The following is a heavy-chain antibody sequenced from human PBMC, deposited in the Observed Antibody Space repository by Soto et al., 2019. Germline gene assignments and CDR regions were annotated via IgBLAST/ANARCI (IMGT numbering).Heavy chain of an antibody. J-gene: IGHJ4*02. Sequence: QVQLVQSGAEVKKPGASVKVSCKASGYTFTSYGISWARQAPGQGLEWMGWINAYNGNTNYAQKLQGRVPITADTSTSTAYMELRRLRSDDTAVYYCARDRTVVIDYWGQGTLVTVSS. CDR2: INAYNGNT. D-gene: IGHD4-17*01. CDR3: ARDRTVVIDY. CDR1: GYTFTSYG. V-gene: IGHV1-18*01.